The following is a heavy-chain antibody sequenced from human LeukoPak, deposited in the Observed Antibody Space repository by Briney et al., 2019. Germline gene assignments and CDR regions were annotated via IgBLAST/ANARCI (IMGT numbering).Heavy chain of an antibody. Sequence: GESMKISCKGSGYSFTSYWIGWVRQMPGKGLEWMGIIYPGDSDSRYSPSFQGQVTISADKSISTAYLEWGSLKASDTAMYYCAILSSSSSLGYYYGRDVWGKGTTVTVSS. CDR2: IYPGDSDS. CDR1: GYSFTSYW. CDR3: AILSSSSSLGYYYGRDV. V-gene: IGHV5-51*01. D-gene: IGHD6-6*01. J-gene: IGHJ6*04.